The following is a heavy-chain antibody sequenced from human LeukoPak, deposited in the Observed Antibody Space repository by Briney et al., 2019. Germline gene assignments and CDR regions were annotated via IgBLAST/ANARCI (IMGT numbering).Heavy chain of an antibody. Sequence: SETLSLTCAVYGGSFSGYYWSWIRQPPGKGLEWIGEINHSGSTNYNPSLKSRVTISVDTSKNQFSLKLSSVTAADTAVYYCARAVGYYDSSGYYPDYWGQGTLVTVSS. D-gene: IGHD3-22*01. V-gene: IGHV4-34*01. CDR2: INHSGST. CDR1: GGSFSGYY. J-gene: IGHJ4*02. CDR3: ARAVGYYDSSGYYPDY.